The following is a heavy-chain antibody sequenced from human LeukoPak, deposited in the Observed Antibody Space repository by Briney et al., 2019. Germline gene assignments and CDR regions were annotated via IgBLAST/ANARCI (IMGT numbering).Heavy chain of an antibody. J-gene: IGHJ4*02. CDR3: ARGKYSNGWYYFDY. CDR2: ISYDGSNK. CDR1: AFTFSSYA. V-gene: IGHV3-30-3*01. Sequence: GGSLRLSCAASAFTFSSYAMHWVRQAPGKGLEWVAVISYDGSNKYYADSVKGRFTISRDNSKNTLYLQMNSLRAEDTAVYYCARGKYSNGWYYFDYWGQGTLVTVSS. D-gene: IGHD6-19*01.